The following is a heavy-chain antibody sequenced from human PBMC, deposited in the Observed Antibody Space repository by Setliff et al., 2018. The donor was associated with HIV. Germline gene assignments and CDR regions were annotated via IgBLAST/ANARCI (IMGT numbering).Heavy chain of an antibody. CDR2: IDWDDNK. J-gene: IGHJ4*02. V-gene: IGHV2-70*04. CDR1: GFSLDTPGMR. Sequence: SGPTLVNPTQTLTLTCTFSGFSLDTPGMRVSWIRQPPGKALEWLARIDWDDNKFYSTSLKTRLTISKDTSKNQVVLTMTNMDPVDTATYYCARMRYFDWIMIDYWGQGTLVTVSS. D-gene: IGHD3-9*01. CDR3: ARMRYFDWIMIDY.